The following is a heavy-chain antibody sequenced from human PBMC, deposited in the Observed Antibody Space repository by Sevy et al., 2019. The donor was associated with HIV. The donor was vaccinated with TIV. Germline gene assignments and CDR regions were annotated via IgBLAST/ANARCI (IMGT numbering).Heavy chain of an antibody. CDR2: ISYDGSNK. Sequence: GGSLRLSCAASGFTFSSYGMHWVRQAPGKGLEWVAVISYDGSNKYYADSVKGRFTISRDNSKNTLYLQMNSLRAEDTAVYYCAKAGHGGAGGLFDYWGQGTLVTVSS. CDR3: AKAGHGGAGGLFDY. CDR1: GFTFSSYG. J-gene: IGHJ4*02. V-gene: IGHV3-30*18. D-gene: IGHD4-17*01.